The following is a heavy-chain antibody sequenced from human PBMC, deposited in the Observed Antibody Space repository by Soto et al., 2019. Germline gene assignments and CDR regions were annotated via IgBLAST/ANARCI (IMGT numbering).Heavy chain of an antibody. V-gene: IGHV3-9*01. J-gene: IGHJ4*02. Sequence: EVQLVESGGGLVQPGRSLRLSCAASGFTFDDYAVHWVRQAPGKGLEWVSAISWDSDNIDYADSVKGRFTISRDNAKNSLYLQMNSLRTEDTAFYYCAKDIFSTSWSSFDYWGQGTLVTVSS. CDR3: AKDIFSTSWSSFDY. CDR1: GFTFDDYA. D-gene: IGHD6-13*01. CDR2: ISWDSDNI.